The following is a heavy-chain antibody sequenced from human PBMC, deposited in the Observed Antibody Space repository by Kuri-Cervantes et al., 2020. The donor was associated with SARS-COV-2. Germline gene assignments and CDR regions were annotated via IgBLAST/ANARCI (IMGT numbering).Heavy chain of an antibody. CDR2: IIPIFGTA. CDR3: ARDRGAFWGMGDY. J-gene: IGHJ4*02. D-gene: IGHD3-10*01. V-gene: IGHV1-69*13. CDR1: GGTFSSYA. Sequence: SVKVSCKASGGTFSSYAISWVRQAPGQGLEWMGRIIPIFGTANYAQKFQGRVTITADESTSTAYMELSSLRSEDTAVYYCARDRGAFWGMGDYWGQGTLVTVSS.